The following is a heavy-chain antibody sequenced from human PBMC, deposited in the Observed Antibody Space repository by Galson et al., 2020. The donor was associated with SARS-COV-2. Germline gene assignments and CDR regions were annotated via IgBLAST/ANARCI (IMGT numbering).Heavy chain of an antibody. CDR3: TTLIDY. CDR2: IRSKANTYAT. J-gene: IGHJ4*02. CDR1: GFNFSASA. Sequence: GGSLRLSCAASGFNFSASAMHWVSQASGKGLEWVGRIRSKANTYATAYAASVKGRFTISRDDSKNTAYLQMNSLKTEDTAVYYCTTLIDYWGQGTLVTVSS. V-gene: IGHV3-73*01.